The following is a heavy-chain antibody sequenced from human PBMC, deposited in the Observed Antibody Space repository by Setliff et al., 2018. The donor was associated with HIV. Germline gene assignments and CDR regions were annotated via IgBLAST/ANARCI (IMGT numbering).Heavy chain of an antibody. V-gene: IGHV1-18*01. CDR1: GHTFTTYD. Sequence: ASVKVSCKASGHTFTTYDITWVRQAPGQGLEWLGWISPYNGHTNFAQKFQGRVTMTTDTATSTAYMDVRSLRSDATAVYYCARTDYGGNSGGNYFDYWGPGSLVTVSS. D-gene: IGHD4-17*01. CDR3: ARTDYGGNSGGNYFDY. J-gene: IGHJ4*02. CDR2: ISPYNGHT.